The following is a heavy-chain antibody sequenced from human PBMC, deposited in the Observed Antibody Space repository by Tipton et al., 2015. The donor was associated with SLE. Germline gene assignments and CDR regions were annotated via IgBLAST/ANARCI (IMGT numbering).Heavy chain of an antibody. CDR3: ARSSSVRTLLWPTFAY. V-gene: IGHV4-59*08. CDR2: FYHRGTT. CDR1: GDSIGTYY. D-gene: IGHD2/OR15-2a*01. J-gene: IGHJ4*02. Sequence: TLSLTCTVSGDSIGTYYWNWIRQSPGKGLEWIGNFYHRGTTYYNPSLKSRVTISADTSKNHLSLKLTSVTAADTAVYFCARSSSVRTLLWPTFAYWGQGTLVTVSS.